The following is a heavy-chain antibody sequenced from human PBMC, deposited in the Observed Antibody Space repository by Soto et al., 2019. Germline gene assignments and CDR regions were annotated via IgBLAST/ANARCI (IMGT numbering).Heavy chain of an antibody. D-gene: IGHD2-15*01. Sequence: SETLSLTCTVSGGSISSYYWSWIRQPPGKGLEWIGYIYYSVSTNYNPSLKSRVTISVDTSKNQFSLKLSSVTAADTAVYYCARDWWNCTGGSCYSDYYYYYGMDVWGQGTTVTVSS. CDR1: GGSISSYY. J-gene: IGHJ6*02. CDR2: IYYSVST. CDR3: ARDWWNCTGGSCYSDYYYYYGMDV. V-gene: IGHV4-59*12.